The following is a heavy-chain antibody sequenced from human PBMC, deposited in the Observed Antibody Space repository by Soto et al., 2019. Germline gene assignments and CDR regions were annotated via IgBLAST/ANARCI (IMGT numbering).Heavy chain of an antibody. Sequence: GGSLRLSCAASRFTFSNYWMTWVRQALGKGLEWVANIKEDGSEKYYVDSVKGRFTISRDNAKNSLYLQMNSLRAEDTAVYYCARDRMGGGGSMDVWGQGTTVTVSS. CDR1: RFTFSNYW. J-gene: IGHJ6*02. V-gene: IGHV3-7*05. CDR2: IKEDGSEK. CDR3: ARDRMGGGGSMDV. D-gene: IGHD2-15*01.